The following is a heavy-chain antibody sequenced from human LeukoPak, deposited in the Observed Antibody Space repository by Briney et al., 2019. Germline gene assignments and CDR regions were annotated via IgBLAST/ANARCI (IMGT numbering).Heavy chain of an antibody. CDR1: GFTVSSNY. V-gene: IGHV3-53*01. Sequence: GGSLRLSCAASGFTVSSNYMSWVRQAPGKGLEWVSVIYSGGSTYYADSVKGRFTISRDNSKNTLYLQMNSLRAEDTAVYYCAGPADYGDYVLDYWGQGTLVTVSS. CDR3: AGPADYGDYVLDY. J-gene: IGHJ4*02. D-gene: IGHD4-17*01. CDR2: IYSGGST.